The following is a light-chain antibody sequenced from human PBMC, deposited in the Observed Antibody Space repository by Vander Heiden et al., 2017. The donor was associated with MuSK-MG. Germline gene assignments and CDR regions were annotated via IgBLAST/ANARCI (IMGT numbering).Light chain of an antibody. CDR2: ESF. J-gene: IGKJ5*01. Sequence: DVVMTQSPLSLPVTLGQPASISCRSGKGLVYSNGRTYLSWFQQRPGQSPRRLIYESFKRDSGVPDRFSGSGSGSDFTLNISRVEAEDFRVYYCTQGEHWPTTFGQGTLMEIK. CDR3: TQGEHWPTT. CDR1: KGLVYSNGRTY. V-gene: IGKV2-30*01.